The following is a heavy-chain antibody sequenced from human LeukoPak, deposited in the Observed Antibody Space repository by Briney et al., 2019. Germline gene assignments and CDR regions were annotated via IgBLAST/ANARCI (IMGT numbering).Heavy chain of an antibody. CDR3: ARDYGDGIAVAG. CDR2: IYYSGST. D-gene: IGHD6-19*01. J-gene: IGHJ4*02. V-gene: IGHV4-59*01. Sequence: SETLSLTCTVSGGSISSYYWSWIRQPPGKGLEWIGYIYYSGSTNYNPSPKSRVTISVDTSKNQFSLKLSSVTAADTAVYYCARDYGDGIAVAGWGQGTLVTVSS. CDR1: GGSISSYY.